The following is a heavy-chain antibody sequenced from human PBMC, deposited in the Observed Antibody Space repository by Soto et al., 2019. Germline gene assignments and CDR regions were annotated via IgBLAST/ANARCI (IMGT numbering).Heavy chain of an antibody. CDR2: ISGSGGST. D-gene: IGHD6-13*01. CDR1: GFTFSSYA. CDR3: AKGTRIAAAGTRHYYYYYGMDV. V-gene: IGHV3-23*01. J-gene: IGHJ6*02. Sequence: LRLSCAASGFTFSSYAMSWVRQAPGKGLEWVSAISGSGGSTYYADSVKGRFTISRDNSKNTLYLQMNSLRAEDTAVYYCAKGTRIAAAGTRHYYYYYGMDVWGLGTPVTVSS.